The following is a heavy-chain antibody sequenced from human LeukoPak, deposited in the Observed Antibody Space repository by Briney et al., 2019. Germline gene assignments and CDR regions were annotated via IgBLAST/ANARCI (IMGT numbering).Heavy chain of an antibody. CDR3: ARDHQSTSDYDILTDNYYYYGMDV. J-gene: IGHJ6*02. V-gene: IGHV1-18*01. CDR1: GYTFTSYG. D-gene: IGHD3-9*01. CDR2: ISAYNGNT. Sequence: GASVKVSCKASGYTFTSYGISWVRQAPGQGLEWMGWISAYNGNTNYAQKLQGRVTMTTDTSTSTAYMELRSLRSDDTAVYYCARDHQSTSDYDILTDNYYYYGMDVWGQGTTVTVSS.